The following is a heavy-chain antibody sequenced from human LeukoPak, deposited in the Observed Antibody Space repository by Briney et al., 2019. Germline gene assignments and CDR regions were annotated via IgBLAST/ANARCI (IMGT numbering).Heavy chain of an antibody. CDR1: GFTFSNYA. D-gene: IGHD2-21*01. CDR3: AKYSIRWPSHRPDLIDIDY. V-gene: IGHV3-30-3*02. J-gene: IGHJ4*02. Sequence: GGSLRLSCAASGFTFSNYAMHWVRQAPGKGLEWMAVISYDGGNKDYADSVKGRFTISRDNSKNTLYLQMNSLRAEDTAVYYCAKYSIRWPSHRPDLIDIDYWGQGTLVTVSS. CDR2: ISYDGGNK.